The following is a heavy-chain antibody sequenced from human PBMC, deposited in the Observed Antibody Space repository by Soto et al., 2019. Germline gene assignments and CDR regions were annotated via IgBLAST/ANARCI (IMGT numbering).Heavy chain of an antibody. J-gene: IGHJ6*02. D-gene: IGHD3-22*01. Sequence: VGSLRLSCAASGFTFSSYGMHWVRQAPGKGLEWVAVIWYDGSNKYYADSVKGRFTISRENSKNTLYLQMNSLRAEDTAVYYCAKGYSDPKYYYGMDVWGQGTTVTVSS. V-gene: IGHV3-33*06. CDR2: IWYDGSNK. CDR3: AKGYSDPKYYYGMDV. CDR1: GFTFSSYG.